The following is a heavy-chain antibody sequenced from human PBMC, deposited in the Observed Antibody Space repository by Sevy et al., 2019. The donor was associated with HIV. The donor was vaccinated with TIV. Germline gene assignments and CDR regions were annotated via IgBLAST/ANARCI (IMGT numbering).Heavy chain of an antibody. CDR2: IIPIFGTA. J-gene: IGHJ5*02. CDR1: GGTFSSYA. V-gene: IGHV1-69*13. D-gene: IGHD4-17*01. Sequence: SVKVSCKASGGTFSSYAISWVRQAPGQGLEWMGRIIPIFGTANYAQKFQGRVTITADESTSTAYMGLSSLRSEDTAVYYCAGGGDDYGGNYNWFDPWGQGTLVTVSS. CDR3: AGGGDDYGGNYNWFDP.